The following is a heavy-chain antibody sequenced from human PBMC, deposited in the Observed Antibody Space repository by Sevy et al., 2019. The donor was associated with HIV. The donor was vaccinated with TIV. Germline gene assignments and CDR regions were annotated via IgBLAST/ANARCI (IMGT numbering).Heavy chain of an antibody. CDR1: GFTFSSYD. J-gene: IGHJ6*03. CDR3: ASVGLSCGGDRYEYHSFMEV. D-gene: IGHD3-16*01. CDR2: ISYDGKNK. Sequence: GGSLRLSCAASGFTFSSYDMHWVRQAPGKGLEWVAGISYDGKNKYYVDSVKGRFTISRDNSKNILYLQVNSLRADDAVLYRSASVGLSCGGDRYEYHSFMEVWGKGTTVTVSS. V-gene: IGHV3-30*03.